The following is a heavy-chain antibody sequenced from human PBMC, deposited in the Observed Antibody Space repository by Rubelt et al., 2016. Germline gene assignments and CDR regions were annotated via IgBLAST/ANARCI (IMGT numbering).Heavy chain of an antibody. CDR1: GGSISSYY. V-gene: IGHV4-59*01. D-gene: IGHD2-8*01. CDR2: IYYSGST. CDR3: SRVGLMVEPRGGFDP. Sequence: QVQLQESGPGLVKPSETLSLTCTVSGGSISSYYWSWIRQPPGKGLEWIGYIYYSGSTNYNPSLKSRVTISVDTSKNQFSLKLSSVTAADTAVYYCSRVGLMVEPRGGFDPWGQGTLVTVSS. J-gene: IGHJ5*02.